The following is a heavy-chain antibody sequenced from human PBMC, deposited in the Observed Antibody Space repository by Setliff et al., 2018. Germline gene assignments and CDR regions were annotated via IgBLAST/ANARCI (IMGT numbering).Heavy chain of an antibody. CDR2: IYYSGST. CDR3: ARAFTYYNFWSGYGYGMDV. D-gene: IGHD3-3*01. CDR1: GGSISSGGYY. Sequence: SETLSLTCTVSGGSISSGGYYWSWIRQHPGKGLEWIGYIYYSGSTYYNPSLKSRVTISVDTSKNQFSLKLSSVTAADTAVYYCARAFTYYNFWSGYGYGMDVWGQGTTVTVSS. V-gene: IGHV4-31*03. J-gene: IGHJ6*02.